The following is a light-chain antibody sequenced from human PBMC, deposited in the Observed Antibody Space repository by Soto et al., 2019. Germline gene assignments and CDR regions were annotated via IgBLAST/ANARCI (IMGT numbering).Light chain of an antibody. J-gene: IGKJ4*01. CDR2: LGS. CDR1: QSLLHSNGYNY. Sequence: DIVMTQSPLSLPVTPGEPASISCRSSQSLLHSNGYNYLDWYLQKPGQSPQLLIYLGSNRASGVPDRFSGSGSGTDFTLKINGVEAEDVGVYYCMQALQTPTFGEGTKVEIK. CDR3: MQALQTPT. V-gene: IGKV2-28*01.